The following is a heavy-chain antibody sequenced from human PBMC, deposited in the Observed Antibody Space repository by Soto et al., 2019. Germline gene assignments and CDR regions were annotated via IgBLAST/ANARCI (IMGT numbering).Heavy chain of an antibody. D-gene: IGHD2-2*01. V-gene: IGHV1-69*13. J-gene: IGHJ6*02. CDR3: ARVKCSSTSCYGFHYYGMDV. CDR1: GGTFSSYA. CDR2: VIPIFGTA. Sequence: GASVKVSCKASGGTFSSYAISWVRQAPGQGLEWMGGVIPIFGTANYAQKFQGRVTITADESTSTAYMELSSLRSEDTAVYYCARVKCSSTSCYGFHYYGMDVWGQGTTVTVSS.